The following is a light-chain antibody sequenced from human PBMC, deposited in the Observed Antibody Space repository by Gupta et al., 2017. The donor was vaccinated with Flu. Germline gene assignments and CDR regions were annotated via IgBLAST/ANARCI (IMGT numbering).Light chain of an antibody. CDR2: EVT. Sequence: QSALTQPASVSGSPGQSITISCTGTSSDVGNYNLVSWYQQHPGKAPKLIIYEVTKRPSGVSNHFSGSKSGNTASLTIXGXQAEDEXDYYCCSYGGTSTHVVFGGGTKLTVL. V-gene: IGLV2-23*02. J-gene: IGLJ2*01. CDR1: SSDVGNYNL. CDR3: CSYGGTSTHVV.